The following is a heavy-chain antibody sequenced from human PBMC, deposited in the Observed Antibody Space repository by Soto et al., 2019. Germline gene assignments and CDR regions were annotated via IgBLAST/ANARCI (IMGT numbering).Heavy chain of an antibody. D-gene: IGHD3-22*01. V-gene: IGHV3-48*03. CDR1: GFTFSSYE. CDR2: ISSSGSTI. CDR3: ARGHNPDDSSGYFRIGLDGMDV. Sequence: PGGSLRLSCAASGFTFSSYEMNWVRQAPGKGLEWVSYISSSGSTIYYADSVKGRFTISRDNAKNSLYLQMNSLRAEDTAVYYCARGHNPDDSSGYFRIGLDGMDVWGQGTTVTAP. J-gene: IGHJ6*02.